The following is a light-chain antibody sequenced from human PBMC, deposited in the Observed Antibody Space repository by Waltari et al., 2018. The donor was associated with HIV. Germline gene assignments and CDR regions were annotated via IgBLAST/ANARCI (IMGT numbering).Light chain of an antibody. Sequence: QSVLTHPPSASGTPGQRVTISCSGSSSNLGTYTVHGYHHLPRSPPKLLIYSNDQRPSGVPYRFSASKSGTSASLAISGLRSEDEAEYYCAAWDENLNGLFGGGTKLTVL. V-gene: IGLV1-44*01. CDR3: AAWDENLNGL. J-gene: IGLJ3*02. CDR2: SND. CDR1: SSNLGTYT.